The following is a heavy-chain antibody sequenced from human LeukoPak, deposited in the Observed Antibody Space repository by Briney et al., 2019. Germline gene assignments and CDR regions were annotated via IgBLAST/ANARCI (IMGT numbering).Heavy chain of an antibody. CDR3: ARGPAQQQLATGLGYYWSFDL. Sequence: GGSLRLSCAASGFNFSTNAMSWVRQAPGKGLEWVSAINARSDSTQYADAAKGRFTISRDKSKNTLQLQMNRVRVDDTATYYCARGPAQQQLATGLGYYWSFDLWGRGTLVSVSS. J-gene: IGHJ2*01. V-gene: IGHV3-23*01. D-gene: IGHD6-13*01. CDR2: INARSDST. CDR1: GFNFSTNA.